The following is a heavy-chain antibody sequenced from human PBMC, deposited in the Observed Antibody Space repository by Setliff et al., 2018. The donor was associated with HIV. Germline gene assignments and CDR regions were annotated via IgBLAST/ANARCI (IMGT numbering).Heavy chain of an antibody. V-gene: IGHV4-39*01. CDR3: ATNSDTSGYPPPPFDY. D-gene: IGHD3-22*01. Sequence: SETLSLTCNVSGGSIRSSSYYWGWIRQPPGKGLEWIGTIYYRGSTYYNPSLKSRVTISVDTSKNQFSLKVNSVTAADTAVYYCATNSDTSGYPPPPFDYWGQGTLVTVSS. CDR1: GGSIRSSSYY. CDR2: IYYRGST. J-gene: IGHJ4*02.